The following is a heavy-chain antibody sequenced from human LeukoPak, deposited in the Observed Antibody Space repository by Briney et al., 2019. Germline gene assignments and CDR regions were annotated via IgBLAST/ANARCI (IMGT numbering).Heavy chain of an antibody. CDR1: GYTFTDYY. CDR2: INPSSGVT. V-gene: IGHV1-2*04. D-gene: IGHD4-17*01. Sequence: ASVKVSCKASGYTFTDYYMHWVRQAPGRGLEWMGWINPSSGVTNYAQKFRGWVTMTRDTSLSTVYMEVSRLRSDDTAVYYCARDGATVATPFFDYWGQGTLVTVSS. J-gene: IGHJ4*02. CDR3: ARDGATVATPFFDY.